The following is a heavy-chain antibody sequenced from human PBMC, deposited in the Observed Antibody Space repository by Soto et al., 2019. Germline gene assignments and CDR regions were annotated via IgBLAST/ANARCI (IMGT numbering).Heavy chain of an antibody. CDR2: ISYDGSNK. Sequence: LRLSFAASGFTFSSYGMHWVRQAPGKWLEWVAVISYDGSNKYYADSVKGRFTISRDNSKNTLYLQMNSLRAEDTAVYYCAKDPRRYDSSGYYYFEYWGQGTLVNVSS. CDR3: AKDPRRYDSSGYYYFEY. J-gene: IGHJ4*02. D-gene: IGHD3-22*01. CDR1: GFTFSSYG. V-gene: IGHV3-30*18.